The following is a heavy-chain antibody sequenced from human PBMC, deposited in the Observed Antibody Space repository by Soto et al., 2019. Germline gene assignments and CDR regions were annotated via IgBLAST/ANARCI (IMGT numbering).Heavy chain of an antibody. J-gene: IGHJ6*02. V-gene: IGHV4-31*03. CDR2: IYYSGST. CDR1: GGSISSGGYY. Sequence: QVQLQESGPGLVKPSQTLSLTCTVSGGSISSGGYYWSWIRQHPGKGLEWIGYIYYSGSTYYNPSLKSRVTISVDTSKNLFSLKRSSVTAADTAVYYSERITGYSISWSLSGGPYYYGMDVWGQGTTVTVSS. CDR3: ERITGYSISWSLSGGPYYYGMDV. D-gene: IGHD6-13*01.